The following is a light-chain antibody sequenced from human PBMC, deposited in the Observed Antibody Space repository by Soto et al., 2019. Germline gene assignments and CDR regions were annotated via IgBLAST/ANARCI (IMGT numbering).Light chain of an antibody. J-gene: IGKJ2*01. CDR1: QSVGSSY. Sequence: EIVLTPSPGTLSLSPGERATLSCRASQSVGSSYLAWYHQKPGQAPRLLIYGASSRATGIPDRFSGSGSGTDFTLTISRLEPEDFEVYYCHQYGTSPYTFGQGTKLEIK. CDR2: GAS. V-gene: IGKV3-20*01. CDR3: HQYGTSPYT.